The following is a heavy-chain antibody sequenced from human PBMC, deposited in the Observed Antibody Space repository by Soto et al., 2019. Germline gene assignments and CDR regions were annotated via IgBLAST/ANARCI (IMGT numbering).Heavy chain of an antibody. CDR1: GFTFSSYW. CDR2: IKQDGSEK. J-gene: IGHJ3*02. D-gene: IGHD1-26*01. CDR3: ARGSVGATSGDAFDI. Sequence: GGSLRLSCAASGFTFSSYWMSWVRQAPGKGLEWVANIKQDGSEKYYVDSVKGRFTISRDNAKNSLYLQMNSLRAEDTAVYYWARGSVGATSGDAFDIWGQGTMVTVSS. V-gene: IGHV3-7*03.